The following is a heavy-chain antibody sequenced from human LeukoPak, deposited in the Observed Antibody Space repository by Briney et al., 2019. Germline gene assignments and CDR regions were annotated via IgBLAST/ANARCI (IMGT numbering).Heavy chain of an antibody. Sequence: GGSLRLSCAVSGITLSNYGMTWVRQAPGKGLEWVAGISDSGGRTNYADSVKGRFTISRDNPKNTLYLQMNSPRAEDTAVYFCAKRGVVIRVILVGFHKEAYYFDSWGQGALVTVSS. D-gene: IGHD3-22*01. V-gene: IGHV3-23*01. CDR1: GITLSNYG. CDR2: ISDSGGRT. CDR3: AKRGVVIRVILVGFHKEAYYFDS. J-gene: IGHJ4*02.